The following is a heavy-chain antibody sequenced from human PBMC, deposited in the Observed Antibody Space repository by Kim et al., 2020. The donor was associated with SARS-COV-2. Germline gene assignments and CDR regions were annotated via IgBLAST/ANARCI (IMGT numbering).Heavy chain of an antibody. CDR3: ARDRRWELLS. J-gene: IGHJ4*02. CDR2: SEI. V-gene: IGHV3-7*01. Sequence: SEIHYLESVKGRFTISRDNAKNSLFLEMNSLRVEDSAVYYCARDRRWELLSWGQGSLVTVS. D-gene: IGHD1-26*01.